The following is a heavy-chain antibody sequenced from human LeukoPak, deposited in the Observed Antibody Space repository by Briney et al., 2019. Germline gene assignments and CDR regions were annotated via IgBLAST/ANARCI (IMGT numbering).Heavy chain of an antibody. Sequence: GGSLRLSCAASGFAASGFTFSTFGMHWVRQAPGKGLEWVAFIRYDGSNKCYADSVKGRFTISRDDSKNTLYLQTNSLRAEDTAAYYCATYRQVLLPFESWGQGTLVTVSS. CDR1: GFTFSTFG. J-gene: IGHJ4*02. CDR3: ATYRQVLLPFES. CDR2: IRYDGSNK. V-gene: IGHV3-30*02. D-gene: IGHD2-8*02.